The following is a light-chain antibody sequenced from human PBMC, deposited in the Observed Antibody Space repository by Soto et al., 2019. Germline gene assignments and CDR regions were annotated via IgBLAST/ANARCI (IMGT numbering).Light chain of an antibody. CDR1: QRVGKNY. J-gene: IGKJ1*01. Sequence: ENVLTQSPGTLSFSPGDRATLSCRASQRVGKNYLAWYQQKPGQAPRLLIYEASVRATGIPDRFSGSGSGTDFTLNISSLGPEDFAVYYCPQYATSPRTFGQGTKVEIK. V-gene: IGKV3-20*01. CDR2: EAS. CDR3: PQYATSPRT.